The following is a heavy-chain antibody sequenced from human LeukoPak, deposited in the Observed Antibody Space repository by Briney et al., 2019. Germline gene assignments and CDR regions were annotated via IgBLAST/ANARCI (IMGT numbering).Heavy chain of an antibody. CDR1: GGSISSGGYY. J-gene: IGHJ4*02. CDR2: IYHSGST. Sequence: SETLSLTCTVSGGSISSGGYYWSWIRQPPGKGLEWIGYIYHSGSTYYNPSLKSRVTISVDRSKNQFSLKLSSVTAADTAVYYCARHGEPEVGATLIDYWGQGTLVTVSS. CDR3: ARHGEPEVGATLIDY. D-gene: IGHD1-26*01. V-gene: IGHV4-30-2*01.